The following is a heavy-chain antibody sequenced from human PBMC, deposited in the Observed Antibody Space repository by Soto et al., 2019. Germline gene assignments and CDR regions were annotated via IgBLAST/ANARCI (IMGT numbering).Heavy chain of an antibody. D-gene: IGHD2-2*01. V-gene: IGHV3-30*18. CDR1: GFTFSSYG. CDR3: AKQVVPRTNAFDI. CDR2: ISYDGSNK. Sequence: QVQLVESGGGVVQPGRSLRLSCAASGFTFSSYGIHWVRQAPGKGLEWVAVISYDGSNKYYVDSVKGRFTISRDNSKNTLDLQMNSLRAEATAVYYCAKQVVPRTNAFDIWGQGTMVTVSS. J-gene: IGHJ3*02.